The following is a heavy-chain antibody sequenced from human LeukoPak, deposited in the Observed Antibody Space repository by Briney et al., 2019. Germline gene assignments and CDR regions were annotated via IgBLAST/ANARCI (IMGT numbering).Heavy chain of an antibody. CDR2: IHYGGST. V-gene: IGHV4-39*01. J-gene: IGHJ4*02. CDR1: GGSISSNYY. CDR3: ARLGYYDSSGYYYY. D-gene: IGHD3-22*01. Sequence: SGTLSLTCTVSGGSISSNYYWGWIRQPPGKGLEWIGSIHYGGSTYYNPSLKSRVTIFVDTSKNQFSLKLSSVTATDTAVYYCARLGYYDSSGYYYYWGQGTLVTVSS.